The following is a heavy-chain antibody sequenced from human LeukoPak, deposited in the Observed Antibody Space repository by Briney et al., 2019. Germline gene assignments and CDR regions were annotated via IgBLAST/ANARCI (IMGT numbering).Heavy chain of an antibody. Sequence: PSETLSLTCTVSGGSISSYYWSWIRQPPGKGLEWIGYIYYSGSTNYNPSLKSRVTISVDTSKNQFSLKLSSVTAADTAVYYCASSPPSGYCSSTSCYTEFDYWGQGTLVTVSS. V-gene: IGHV4-59*08. CDR1: GGSISSYY. D-gene: IGHD2-2*02. CDR2: IYYSGST. J-gene: IGHJ4*02. CDR3: ASSPPSGYCSSTSCYTEFDY.